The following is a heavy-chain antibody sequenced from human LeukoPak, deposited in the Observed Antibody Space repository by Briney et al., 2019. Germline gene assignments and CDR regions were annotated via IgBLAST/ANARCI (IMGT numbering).Heavy chain of an antibody. D-gene: IGHD3-9*01. CDR1: GFTFSSYW. J-gene: IGHJ5*02. Sequence: GGSLRLSCAASGFTFSSYWMSWVRQAPGKGLEWVANIKQDGSEKYYVDSVKGRFTISRDNAKNSLYLQMNSLRAEDTAVYYCASGNDILTGYAFDPWGQGTLVTVSS. V-gene: IGHV3-7*01. CDR3: ASGNDILTGYAFDP. CDR2: IKQDGSEK.